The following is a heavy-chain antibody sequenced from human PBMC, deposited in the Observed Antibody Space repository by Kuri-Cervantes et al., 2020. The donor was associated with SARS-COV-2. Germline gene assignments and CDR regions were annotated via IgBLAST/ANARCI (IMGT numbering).Heavy chain of an antibody. CDR1: GYTFTSYG. CDR3: ARVRKITGTTPVY. CDR2: ISAYNGNT. Sequence: SVKVSFKASGYTFTSYGITWVRQAPGQGLEWMGWISAYNGNTNYAQKLQGRVTMTTDTSTSTAYMELRSLRSDDTAVYYCARVRKITGTTPVYWGQGTLVTVSS. D-gene: IGHD1-7*01. J-gene: IGHJ4*02. V-gene: IGHV1-18*04.